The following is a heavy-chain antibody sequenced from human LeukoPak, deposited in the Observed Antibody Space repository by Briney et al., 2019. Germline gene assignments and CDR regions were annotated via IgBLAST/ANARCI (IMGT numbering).Heavy chain of an antibody. CDR1: GFTVSRNY. Sequence: PGGSLRLSCAASGFTVSRNYMSWVRQAPGKGLEWVSVISSGGNTYYTDSVKGRFTISRDNSKNTLYLRMSSLRAEDTAVYYCARNDRGAFDIWGQGTMVTVSS. CDR3: ARNDRGAFDI. J-gene: IGHJ3*02. CDR2: ISSGGNT. V-gene: IGHV3-53*01. D-gene: IGHD3-22*01.